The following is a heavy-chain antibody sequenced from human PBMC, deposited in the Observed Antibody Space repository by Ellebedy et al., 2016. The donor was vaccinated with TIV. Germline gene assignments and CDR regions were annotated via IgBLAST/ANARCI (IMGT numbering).Heavy chain of an antibody. Sequence: GGSLRLSXAASGLTFSNYWMSWVRQAPGKGLEWVANIKQDGSEKYYVDSVKGRFSISRDNAKNSLYLQMDSLRAEDTAMYYCAKEIGGGGSYWGQGTLVTVSS. CDR2: IKQDGSEK. CDR1: GLTFSNYW. J-gene: IGHJ4*02. D-gene: IGHD3-10*01. CDR3: AKEIGGGGSY. V-gene: IGHV3-7*01.